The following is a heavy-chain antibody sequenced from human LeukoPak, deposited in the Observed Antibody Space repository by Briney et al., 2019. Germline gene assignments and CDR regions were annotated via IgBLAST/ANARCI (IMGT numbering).Heavy chain of an antibody. Sequence: ASVKVSCKPSGYTFITYGISWVRQAPGQGLEWMGWISANNGNTRYAQNLQGRVTMTTDTSTSTAYMELRSLRSDDTAVYYCARGGFGKLLFDYWGQGTLVTVSS. V-gene: IGHV1-18*01. J-gene: IGHJ4*02. D-gene: IGHD3-10*01. CDR3: ARGGFGKLLFDY. CDR1: GYTFITYG. CDR2: ISANNGNT.